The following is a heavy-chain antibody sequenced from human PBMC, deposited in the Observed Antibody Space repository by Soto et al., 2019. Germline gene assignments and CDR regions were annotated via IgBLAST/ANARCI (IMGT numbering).Heavy chain of an antibody. Sequence: QVQLQESGPGLVKPSQTLSLTCTVSGGSISSGGYYWSWIRQHPGKGLEWIGYIYYSGSTYYNPSLKSRVTISVDTSKHQFSLRLSSVTAADTAVYYCARDVGNSDGLGRDAFDIWGQGTMVTVSS. CDR3: ARDVGNSDGLGRDAFDI. J-gene: IGHJ3*02. CDR1: GGSISSGGYY. D-gene: IGHD5-18*01. CDR2: IYYSGST. V-gene: IGHV4-31*03.